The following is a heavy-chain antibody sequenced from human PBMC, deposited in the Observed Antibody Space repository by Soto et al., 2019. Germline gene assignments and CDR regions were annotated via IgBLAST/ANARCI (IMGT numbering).Heavy chain of an antibody. Sequence: PGESLKISCKGSGYSFTSYWISWVRQMPGKGLEWMGRIDPSDSYTNYSPSFQGHVTISADKSISTAYLQWSSLKASDTAMYYCASLKVGATLLFDAFDIWGQGTMVTVSS. CDR1: GYSFTSYW. CDR2: IDPSDSYT. D-gene: IGHD1-26*01. J-gene: IGHJ3*02. CDR3: ASLKVGATLLFDAFDI. V-gene: IGHV5-10-1*01.